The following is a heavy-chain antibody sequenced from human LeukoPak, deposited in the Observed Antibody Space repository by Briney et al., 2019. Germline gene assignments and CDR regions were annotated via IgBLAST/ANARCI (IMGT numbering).Heavy chain of an antibody. CDR1: GGSISSYY. D-gene: IGHD3-10*01. Sequence: SETLSPTCTVSGGSISSYYWSWIRQPPGKGLDWIGYIYYTGSTNYNPYLKSRVTISVDTSKNRFSLKLSSVTAADTAVYYCARERRSGSYYYFDYWGQGTLVTVSS. CDR3: ARERRSGSYYYFDY. J-gene: IGHJ4*02. V-gene: IGHV4-59*13. CDR2: IYYTGST.